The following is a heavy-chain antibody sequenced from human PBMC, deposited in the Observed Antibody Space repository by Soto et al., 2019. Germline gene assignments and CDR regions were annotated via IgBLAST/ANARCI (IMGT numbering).Heavy chain of an antibody. J-gene: IGHJ5*02. CDR3: AHRYNWNDPHGFDP. V-gene: IGHV2-5*02. Sequence: QITLKESGPTLVKPTQTLTLTCTFSGFSLSTSGVGVGWIRQPPGKALEWLALIYWDDDKRYSPSLKSRLTSTKDTSKNQVVLTMTNMDPVDTATYYCAHRYNWNDPHGFDPWGQGTLVTVSS. CDR2: IYWDDDK. D-gene: IGHD1-1*01. CDR1: GFSLSTSGVG.